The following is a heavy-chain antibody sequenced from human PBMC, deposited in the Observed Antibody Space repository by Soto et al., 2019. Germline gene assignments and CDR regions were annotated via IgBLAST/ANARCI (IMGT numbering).Heavy chain of an antibody. CDR2: ISSSSSYI. V-gene: IGHV3-21*01. CDR3: ARDSTDAFDI. CDR1: GFTFSSYS. J-gene: IGHJ3*02. Sequence: PAGSLTLSCAASGFTFSSYSMNWVRQAPGKGLEWVSSISSSSSYIYYADSVKGRFTISRDNAKNSLYLQMNSLRAEDTAVYYCARDSTDAFDIWGKGTMVTVSS.